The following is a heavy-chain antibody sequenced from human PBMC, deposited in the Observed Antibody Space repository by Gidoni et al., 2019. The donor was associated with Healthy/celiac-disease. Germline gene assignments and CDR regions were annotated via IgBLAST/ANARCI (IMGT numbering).Heavy chain of an antibody. J-gene: IGHJ4*02. V-gene: IGHV4-59*01. CDR2: IYYSGST. CDR3: ARAGYSSGWYGY. Sequence: QVQLQASGPGLGKPSETLSLTCTVAGGSISSYYWSWIRQPPGKGLEWIGYIYYSGSTNYNPSLKSRVTISVDTSKNQFSLKLSSVTAADTAVYYCARAGYSSGWYGYWGQGTLVTVSS. CDR1: GGSISSYY. D-gene: IGHD6-19*01.